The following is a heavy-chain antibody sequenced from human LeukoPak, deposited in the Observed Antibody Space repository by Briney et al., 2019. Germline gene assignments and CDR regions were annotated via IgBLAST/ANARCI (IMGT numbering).Heavy chain of an antibody. J-gene: IGHJ6*03. Sequence: KSSETLSLTCAVYGGSFSSYYWSWIRQPPGKGLEWIGEINHRGSTNYNPSLKSRVTISVDTSKNQFSLKLSSVTAADTAVYYCARALRGYSYGYVYYYYMDVWGKGTTVTVSS. CDR2: INHRGST. V-gene: IGHV4-34*01. CDR3: ARALRGYSYGYVYYYYMDV. CDR1: GGSFSSYY. D-gene: IGHD5-18*01.